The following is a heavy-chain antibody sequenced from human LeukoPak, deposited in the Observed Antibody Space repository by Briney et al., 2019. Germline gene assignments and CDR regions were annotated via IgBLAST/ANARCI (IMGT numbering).Heavy chain of an antibody. CDR3: TRKSGGSQRKMDDWFDP. CDR1: GFTFSSYA. V-gene: IGHV3-30*04. D-gene: IGHD3-10*01. Sequence: GGSLRLSCAASGFTFSSYAVHWVRQAPDKGLEYVAVISNDGTYKYYGASVKGRFTISRDNSKNTLYLQMDSLRAEDTAVYSCTRKSGGSQRKMDDWFDPWGQGTQVIVSS. J-gene: IGHJ5*02. CDR2: ISNDGTYK.